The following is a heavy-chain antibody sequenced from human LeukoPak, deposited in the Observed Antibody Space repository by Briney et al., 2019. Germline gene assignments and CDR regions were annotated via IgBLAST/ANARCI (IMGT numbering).Heavy chain of an antibody. J-gene: IGHJ3*02. V-gene: IGHV3-30*03. CDR2: ISYDSFNE. CDR3: ARALPSPLYSGSYADAFDI. CDR1: GFTFNKYG. Sequence: GGSLRLSCLASGFTFNKYGMHWVRQTPGKGLEWLAAISYDSFNEDYRDSVKGRLTISRDNAKNSLYLQMNSLRAEDTAVYYCARALPSPLYSGSYADAFDIWGQGTMVTVSS. D-gene: IGHD1-26*01.